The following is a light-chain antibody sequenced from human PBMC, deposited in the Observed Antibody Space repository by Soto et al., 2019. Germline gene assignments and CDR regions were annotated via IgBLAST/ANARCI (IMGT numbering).Light chain of an antibody. CDR1: QSVGSY. V-gene: IGKV3-11*01. CDR2: YAS. CDR3: QQRNNWPLT. Sequence: EVLLTQSPATLSLSPGERATLSCRASQSVGSYLVWYQQRPRQPPRLLIYYASIKPTGIPPKFSSSGSGTDFTLTIISLEPEDFAVFYCQQRNNWPLTFGGGTKVEIK. J-gene: IGKJ4*01.